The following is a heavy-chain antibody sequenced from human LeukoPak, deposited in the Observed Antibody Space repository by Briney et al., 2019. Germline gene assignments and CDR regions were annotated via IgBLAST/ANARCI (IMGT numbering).Heavy chain of an antibody. V-gene: IGHV3-48*04. CDR2: ISKNNGTI. D-gene: IGHD1-26*01. Sequence: PGGSLRLSCAASGFTFSSYSMNWVRQARGKGLEWVSFISKNNGTIYYATSVKGRFHIFQDNDKKPLYLQMNGLEAEDTVVYYCARDRGGSYSAIDYWGQGTLVTVSS. CDR3: ARDRGGSYSAIDY. CDR1: GFTFSSYS. J-gene: IGHJ4*02.